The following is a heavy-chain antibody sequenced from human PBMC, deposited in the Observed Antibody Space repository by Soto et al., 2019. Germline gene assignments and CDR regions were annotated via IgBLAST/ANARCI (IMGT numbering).Heavy chain of an antibody. CDR3: ARVSVGRYYDSSGYYGPDAFDI. V-gene: IGHV4-30-2*01. Sequence: SETLSLTCAVSGGSISSGGYAWSWIRQPPGKGLEWIGYIYHSGSTYYNPSLKSRVTISVDRSKNQFSLKLSSVTAADTAVYYCARVSVGRYYDSSGYYGPDAFDIWGQGTMVTVSS. J-gene: IGHJ3*02. CDR1: GGSISSGGYA. D-gene: IGHD3-22*01. CDR2: IYHSGST.